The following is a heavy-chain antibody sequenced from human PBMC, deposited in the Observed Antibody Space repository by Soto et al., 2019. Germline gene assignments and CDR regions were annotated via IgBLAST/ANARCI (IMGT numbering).Heavy chain of an antibody. V-gene: IGHV3-23*01. CDR3: AIKLSSGWYFYFDH. CDR2: ISGNGVIT. D-gene: IGHD6-19*01. CDR1: GFTFSSYA. J-gene: IGHJ4*01. Sequence: TGGSLRLSCAASGFTFSSYAMNWVRQAPGKGLEWVSAISGNGVITYYADSVKGRFTISRDNSRNTLYLQMNSLRVEDSALYYCAIKLSSGWYFYFDHWGQGTLVTVSS.